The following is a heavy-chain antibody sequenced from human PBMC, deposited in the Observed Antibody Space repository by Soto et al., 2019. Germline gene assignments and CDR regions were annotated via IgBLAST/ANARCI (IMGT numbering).Heavy chain of an antibody. Sequence: PGGSLRLSCAASGFTFSSYSMNWVRQAPGKGLEWVGVISYDGNYIYYADSVKGRFTISRDNSKNTLYVQVNSLRPEDTAVYYCAKGILSATIGPYAMDVWGQGTTVTVSS. V-gene: IGHV3-30*18. CDR2: ISYDGNYI. CDR1: GFTFSSYS. J-gene: IGHJ6*02. CDR3: AKGILSATIGPYAMDV. D-gene: IGHD3-16*01.